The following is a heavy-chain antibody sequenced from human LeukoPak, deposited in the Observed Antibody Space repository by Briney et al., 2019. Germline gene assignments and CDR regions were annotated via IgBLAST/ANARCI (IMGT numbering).Heavy chain of an antibody. CDR1: GFSFRGYT. V-gene: IGHV3-43*01. Sequence: GGSLRLSCAASGFSFRGYTMHWVRQAPGKGLEWVTLISWNAYSTSYGDSVKGRFTISRDNNKDSLYLQMNSLKTEDTALYYCARDSSGSLDYWGQGTLVTVSS. CDR3: ARDSSGSLDY. D-gene: IGHD1-26*01. CDR2: ISWNAYST. J-gene: IGHJ4*02.